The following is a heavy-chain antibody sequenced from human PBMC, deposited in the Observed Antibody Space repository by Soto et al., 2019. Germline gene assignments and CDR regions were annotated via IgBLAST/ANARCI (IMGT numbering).Heavy chain of an antibody. CDR2: TCCSGNT. J-gene: IGHJ4*02. V-gene: IGHV4-59*02. CDR3: ARVRTEYAGLDY. Sequence: SETLSLTCTISGGSVSTYYWSWIRQPPGKELEWIGYTCCSGNTNYNPSLESRVAISLDTSKNQFSLRLTSVTAADTAVYFCARVRTEYAGLDYWGQGTLVTVSS. D-gene: IGHD2-2*01. CDR1: GGSVSTYY.